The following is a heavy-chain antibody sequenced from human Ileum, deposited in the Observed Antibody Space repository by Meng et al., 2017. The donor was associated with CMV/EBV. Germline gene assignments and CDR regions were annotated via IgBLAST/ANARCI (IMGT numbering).Heavy chain of an antibody. CDR1: GYTFTEYS. CDR2: INTNTGNP. J-gene: IGHJ4*02. CDR3: ARYGLVLGKFDY. D-gene: IGHD2-8*01. V-gene: IGHV7-4-1*02. Sequence: QVQLVQSWSELEEAGASGKVSCKASGYTFTEYSINWMRQAPGQGPEWMGWINTNTGNPTYARGFTGRFVFSLDSSVSTAYVEISGLKAEDTAVDYCARYGLVLGKFDYWGQGTLVTVSS.